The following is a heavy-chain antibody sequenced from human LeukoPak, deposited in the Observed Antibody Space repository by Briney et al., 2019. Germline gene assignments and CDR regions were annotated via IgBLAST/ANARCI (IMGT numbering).Heavy chain of an antibody. V-gene: IGHV3-30*04. J-gene: IGHJ4*02. Sequence: GGSLRLSCAASGFTFSSYAMHWVRQAPGKGLEWVAVISYDGSNKYYADSVKGRFTISRDNSKNTLYLQMNSLRAEDTAVYYCARAWDEMVYADRDDYWGQGTLVTVSS. CDR2: ISYDGSNK. D-gene: IGHD2-8*01. CDR1: GFTFSSYA. CDR3: ARAWDEMVYADRDDY.